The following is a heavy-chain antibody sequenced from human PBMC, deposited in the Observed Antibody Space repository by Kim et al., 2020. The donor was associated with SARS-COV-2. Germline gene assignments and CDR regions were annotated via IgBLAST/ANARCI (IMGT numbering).Heavy chain of an antibody. Sequence: GGSLRLSCAASGFTFDDYAMHWVRQAPGKGLEWVSGISWNSGSIGYADSVKGRFTISRDNAKNSLYLQMNSLRAEDTALYYCAKDIIEDIVVVLEVGGSSAKGYYHYYGMDVWGQGTTVTVSS. D-gene: IGHD2-2*01. CDR1: GFTFDDYA. CDR3: AKDIIEDIVVVLEVGGSSAKGYYHYYGMDV. CDR2: ISWNSGSI. J-gene: IGHJ6*02. V-gene: IGHV3-9*01.